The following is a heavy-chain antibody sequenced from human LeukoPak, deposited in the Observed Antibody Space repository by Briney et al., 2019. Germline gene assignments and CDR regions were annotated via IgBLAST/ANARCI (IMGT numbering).Heavy chain of an antibody. CDR3: ARHVAAAGTD. Sequence: GGSLRLSCAASVFTFSTYWMTWVRQAPGKGLEWVATIKQDGSDKYYVDSVKGRFTISRDNAKNSLYLQMNSLRDEDTAMYYCARHVAAAGTDWGQGTLVTVSS. J-gene: IGHJ4*02. D-gene: IGHD6-13*01. CDR1: VFTFSTYW. V-gene: IGHV3-7*01. CDR2: IKQDGSDK.